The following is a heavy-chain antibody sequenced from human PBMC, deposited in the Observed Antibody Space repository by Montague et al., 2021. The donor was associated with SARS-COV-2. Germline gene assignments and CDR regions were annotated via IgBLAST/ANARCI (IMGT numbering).Heavy chain of an antibody. CDR1: GGPVTSTTYY. CDR3: AKGSGYP. Sequence: TLSLTCTVSGGPVTSTTYYWSWFRQRPGRGLEWVGFIYSSGSTAYSPSLENRLTMSIDTSKNQFSLRLTSATAADTAVYYCAKGSGYPWGRGTRVAVSS. CDR2: IYSSGST. V-gene: IGHV4-31*03. D-gene: IGHD6-25*01. J-gene: IGHJ2*01.